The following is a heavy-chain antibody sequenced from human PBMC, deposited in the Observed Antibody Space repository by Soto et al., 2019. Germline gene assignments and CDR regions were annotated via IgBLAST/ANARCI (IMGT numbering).Heavy chain of an antibody. CDR3: ANHLPIFRVILTVSGINYDY. D-gene: IGHD3-9*01. CDR1: GFTFSSYA. CDR2: ISGSGGST. Sequence: GGSLRLSCAASGFTFSSYAMSWVRQAPGKGLEWVSAISGSGGSTYYADSVKGRFTISRDNSKNTLYLQMNSLRAEDTAVYYCANHLPIFRVILTVSGINYDYWGQGTLVTVSS. J-gene: IGHJ4*02. V-gene: IGHV3-23*01.